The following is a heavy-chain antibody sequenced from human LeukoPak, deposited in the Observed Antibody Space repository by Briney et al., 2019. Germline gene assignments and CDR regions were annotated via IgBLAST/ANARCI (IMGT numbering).Heavy chain of an antibody. V-gene: IGHV3-30-3*01. D-gene: IGHD3-16*02. Sequence: PGGSLRLSCAASGFTFSSYAMHWVRQAPGKGLEWVAVISYDGSNKYYADSVKGRFTISRDNSKNTLYLQMSSLRAEDTAVYYCARATATYDYVWGSYRQSYGMDVWGQGTTVTVSS. CDR3: ARATATYDYVWGSYRQSYGMDV. J-gene: IGHJ6*02. CDR1: GFTFSSYA. CDR2: ISYDGSNK.